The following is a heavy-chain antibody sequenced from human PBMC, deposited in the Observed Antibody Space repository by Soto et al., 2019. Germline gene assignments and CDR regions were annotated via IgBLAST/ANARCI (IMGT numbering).Heavy chain of an antibody. CDR2: ITSTGYT. CDR3: ARDLYGDYAQDY. CDR1: GFTFNSYS. V-gene: IGHV3-21*01. J-gene: IGHJ4*02. Sequence: PGGSLRLSCAASGFTFNSYSMNWVRQAPGKGLEWVSSITSTGYTSYADSVRGRFTISRDSAKSSLYLQMDSLRVEDTAVYYCARDLYGDYAQDYWGQGSLVTVSS. D-gene: IGHD4-17*01.